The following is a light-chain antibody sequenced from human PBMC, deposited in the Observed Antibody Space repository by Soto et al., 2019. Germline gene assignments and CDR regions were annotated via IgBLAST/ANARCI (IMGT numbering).Light chain of an antibody. CDR2: AAS. Sequence: DIQMTQSPSSLSAAVGDRVTVTVRASQSISSYLNWYQQKPGKAPKLLIYAASSLQSGVPSRFSGSGSGTDFTLTISSLQPEDFATYYCQQSYSTLRTFGQGTKVDSK. CDR1: QSISSY. J-gene: IGKJ1*01. V-gene: IGKV1-39*01. CDR3: QQSYSTLRT.